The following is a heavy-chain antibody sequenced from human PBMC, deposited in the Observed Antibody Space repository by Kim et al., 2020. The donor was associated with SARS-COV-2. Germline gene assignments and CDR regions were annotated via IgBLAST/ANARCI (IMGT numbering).Heavy chain of an antibody. D-gene: IGHD3-22*01. CDR3: ARDQDGYYYDSSGPDDAFDI. J-gene: IGHJ3*02. Sequence: GRFTISRDNSKNTLYLQMNSLRAEDTAVYYCARDQDGYYYDSSGPDDAFDIWGQGTMVTVSS. V-gene: IGHV3-30*01.